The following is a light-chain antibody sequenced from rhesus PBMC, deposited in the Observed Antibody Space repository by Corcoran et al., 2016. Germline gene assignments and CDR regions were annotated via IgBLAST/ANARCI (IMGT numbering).Light chain of an antibody. CDR1: QSISSW. V-gene: IGKV1-22*01. CDR2: KAS. J-gene: IGKJ1*01. CDR3: LQYSSSPWT. Sequence: DIQMTQSPSSLSASVGDTVTITCRASQSISSWLDWFQQKPGKAPKLRIYKASSLQRGVPSRLSGRGFGTDFTRTINSLQPEDFATYYCLQYSSSPWTFGQGTKVEIK.